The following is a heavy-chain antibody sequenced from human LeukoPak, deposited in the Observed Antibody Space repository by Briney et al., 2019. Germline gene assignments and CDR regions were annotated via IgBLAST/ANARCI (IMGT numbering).Heavy chain of an antibody. V-gene: IGHV3-15*01. D-gene: IGHD4-17*01. Sequence: PGGSLRLSCAASGFTFSNAWMSWVRQAPGKGLEWVGRIKSKTDGRTTDYAAAVKGRFTISRDDSKNTLYLHMNSLKTEDTAVYYCTASDYGDYDVWGKGTTVTVSS. CDR1: GFTFSNAW. J-gene: IGHJ6*04. CDR3: TASDYGDYDV. CDR2: IKSKTDGRTT.